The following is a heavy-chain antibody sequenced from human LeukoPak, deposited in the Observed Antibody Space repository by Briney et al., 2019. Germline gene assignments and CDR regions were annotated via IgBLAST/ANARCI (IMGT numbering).Heavy chain of an antibody. Sequence: SVKVSSKASVGTFSSYAISWVRQAPGQGLEWMGRIIPIFGTAKYAQTFQGRVTITTDESTSTAYMELSSLRSEHTAVYYCARDRMLVVVTAKSAFDIWGQRTMVTVSS. J-gene: IGHJ3*02. CDR2: IIPIFGTA. V-gene: IGHV1-69*05. CDR1: VGTFSSYA. D-gene: IGHD2-21*02. CDR3: ARDRMLVVVTAKSAFDI.